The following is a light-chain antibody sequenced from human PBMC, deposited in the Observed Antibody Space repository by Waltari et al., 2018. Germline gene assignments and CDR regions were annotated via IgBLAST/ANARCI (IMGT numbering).Light chain of an antibody. Sequence: QSVLTQPPSASGTPGQRVTISRSGSRPNIGSPIVTLYQQLPGTAPKLLIYSNNQRPSGVPDRFSGSKSGTSASLAISGLQSEDEADYYCAAWDDSLNGPVFGGGTKLTVL. CDR2: SNN. V-gene: IGLV1-44*01. J-gene: IGLJ2*01. CDR3: AAWDDSLNGPV. CDR1: RPNIGSPI.